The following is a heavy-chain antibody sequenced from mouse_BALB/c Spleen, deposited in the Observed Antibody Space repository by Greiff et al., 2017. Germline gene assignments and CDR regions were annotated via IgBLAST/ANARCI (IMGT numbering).Heavy chain of an antibody. D-gene: IGHD2-12*01. Sequence: QVQLKQSGPELVKPGASVKMSCKASGYTFTSYYIHWVKQRPGQGLEWIGWIYPGDGSTKYNEKFKGKTTLTADKSSSTAYMLLSSLTSEDSAIYFCARDDDYWGQGTTLTVSS. CDR2: IYPGDGST. J-gene: IGHJ2*01. CDR1: GYTFTSYY. CDR3: ARDDDY. V-gene: IGHV1S56*01.